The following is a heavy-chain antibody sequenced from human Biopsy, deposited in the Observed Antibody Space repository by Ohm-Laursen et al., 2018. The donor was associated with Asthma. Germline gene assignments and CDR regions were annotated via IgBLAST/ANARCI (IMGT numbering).Heavy chain of an antibody. CDR1: GFTFSSSW. CDR2: VNGDGRST. CDR3: ARVSSYWAFDP. D-gene: IGHD3-16*02. J-gene: IGHJ5*02. Sequence: SLRLSCAASGFTFSSSWMHWVRQVPGKGLGWVSRVNGDGRSTSYADSVKGRFTISRDNAKNTLYLQMNSLRAEDTALYYCARVSSYWAFDPWGQGILVTVSS. V-gene: IGHV3-74*01.